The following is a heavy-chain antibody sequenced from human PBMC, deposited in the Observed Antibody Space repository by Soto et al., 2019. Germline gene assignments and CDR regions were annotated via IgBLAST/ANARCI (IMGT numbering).Heavy chain of an antibody. CDR1: GYTFTGYY. CDR2: INPNSGGT. D-gene: IGHD3-22*01. V-gene: IGHV1-2*02. J-gene: IGHJ6*02. CDR3: ARDLMQIVVVIIRYYYYGMDV. Sequence: ASVKVSCKASGYTFTGYYMHWVRQAPGQGLEWMGWINPNSGGTNYAQKFQGRVTMTRDTSISTAYMELSRLRSDDTAVYYCARDLMQIVVVIIRYYYYGMDVWGQGTTVTVSS.